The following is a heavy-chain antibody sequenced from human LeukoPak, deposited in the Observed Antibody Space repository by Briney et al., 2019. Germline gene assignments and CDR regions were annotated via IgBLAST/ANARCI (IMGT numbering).Heavy chain of an antibody. CDR1: GYSISSGYY. CDR3: ARPYYYYGWGSYRYNNWFDP. Sequence: SETLSLTRTVSGYSISSGYYWGWIRQPPGKGLEWIGSIYHSGSTYYNPSLKSRVTISVDTSKNQFSLKLSSVTAADTAVYYCARPYYYYGWGSYRYNNWFDPWGQGTLVTVSS. V-gene: IGHV4-38-2*02. CDR2: IYHSGST. D-gene: IGHD3-16*02. J-gene: IGHJ5*02.